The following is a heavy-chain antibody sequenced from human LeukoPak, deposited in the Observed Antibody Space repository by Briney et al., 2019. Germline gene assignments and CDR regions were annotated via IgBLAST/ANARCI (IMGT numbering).Heavy chain of an antibody. D-gene: IGHD1-26*01. J-gene: IGHJ5*02. CDR2: IYYSGST. CDR1: GGSVSSGSYY. CDR3: ARDSGSYFPWFDP. V-gene: IGHV4-61*01. Sequence: PSETLSLTCTVSGGSVSSGSYYWSWIRQPPGKGLEWIGYIYYSGSTNYNPSLKSRVTISVDTSKNQFSLKLSSVTAADTAVYYCARDSGSYFPWFDPWGQGTLVTVSS.